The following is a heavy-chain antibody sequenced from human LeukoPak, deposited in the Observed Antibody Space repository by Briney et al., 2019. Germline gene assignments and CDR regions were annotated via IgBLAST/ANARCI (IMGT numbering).Heavy chain of an antibody. CDR2: IHTSGST. V-gene: IGHV4-4*07. J-gene: IGHJ6*03. CDR3: ARVRLPPYYYYFYYMDV. D-gene: IGHD5-18*01. Sequence: SETLSLTCTVSGGSISSYYWSWIRQPAGKGLEWIGRIHTSGSTNYSPSLKSRVTMSVDTSKNQFSLKLSSVTAADTAVYYCARVRLPPYYYYFYYMDVWGTGTTVTVSS. CDR1: GGSISSYY.